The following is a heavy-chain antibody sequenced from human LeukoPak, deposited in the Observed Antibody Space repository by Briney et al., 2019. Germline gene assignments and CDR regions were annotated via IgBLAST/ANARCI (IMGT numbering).Heavy chain of an antibody. D-gene: IGHD6-13*01. CDR2: INHSGST. V-gene: IGHV4-34*01. CDR3: ATKYSSSWYEPRDY. Sequence: PSETLSLTCAVYGGSFSGYYWSWIRQPPGKGLEWIGEINHSGSTNYNPSLESRVTISVDTSKNQFSLKLSSVTAADTAVYYCATKYSSSWYEPRDYWGQGTLVTVSS. CDR1: GGSFSGYY. J-gene: IGHJ4*02.